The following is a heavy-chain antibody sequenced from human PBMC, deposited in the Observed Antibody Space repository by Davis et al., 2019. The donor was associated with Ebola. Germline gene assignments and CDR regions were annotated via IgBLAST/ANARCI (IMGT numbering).Heavy chain of an antibody. CDR2: MNPNSGNT. D-gene: IGHD6-13*01. J-gene: IGHJ6*02. CDR1: GYTFTSYD. V-gene: IGHV1-8*01. CDR3: ARDSVNIDLYSNIPYYYGMDV. Sequence: AASVKVSCKASGYTFTSYDINWVRQATGQGLEWMGWMNPNSGNTGYAQKFQGRVTMTRNTSISTAYMELSSLRSEDTAVYYCARDSVNIDLYSNIPYYYGMDVWGQGTTVTVSS.